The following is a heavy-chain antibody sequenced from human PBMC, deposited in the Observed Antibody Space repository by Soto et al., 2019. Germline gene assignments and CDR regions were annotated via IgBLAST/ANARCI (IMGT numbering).Heavy chain of an antibody. V-gene: IGHV1-69*13. CDR1: GGTFNSYT. J-gene: IGHJ4*02. Sequence: SVKVSCKASGGTFNSYTMNWVRQAPGQGLEWMGGIIPIFGTANYAQKFQGRVTITADESTSTAFMELSSLRAEDTAVYYCARVGSSWYYFDYWGQGTLVTVSS. CDR3: ARVGSSWYYFDY. CDR2: IIPIFGTA. D-gene: IGHD6-13*01.